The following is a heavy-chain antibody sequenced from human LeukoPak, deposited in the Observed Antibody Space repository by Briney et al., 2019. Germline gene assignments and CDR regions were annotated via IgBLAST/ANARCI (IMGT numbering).Heavy chain of an antibody. CDR1: GFTFSSYS. CDR3: ARDSSYYDSSGYYYRGYAFDI. Sequence: PGGSLRLSCAASGFTFSSYSMNWVRQAPGKGLEWVSSISSSSYIYYADSVKGRFTISRDNAKNSLYLQMNSLRAEDTAVYYCARDSSYYDSSGYYYRGYAFDIWGQGTMVTVSS. D-gene: IGHD3-22*01. CDR2: ISSSSYI. J-gene: IGHJ3*02. V-gene: IGHV3-21*01.